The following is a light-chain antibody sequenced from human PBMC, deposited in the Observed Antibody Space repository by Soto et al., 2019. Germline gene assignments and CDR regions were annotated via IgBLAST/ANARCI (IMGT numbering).Light chain of an antibody. J-gene: IGKJ3*01. CDR3: QQSYSTPFT. CDR2: AAS. V-gene: IGKV1-39*01. Sequence: TQSPSSLSASVGDRVTITCRVSQNISSYLNWYQQKPGEPPKLLIYAASSLQSGVPSRFSGSGSGTDFTLTISSLQPEDFATYYCQQSYSTPFTFGPGTKADIK. CDR1: QNISSY.